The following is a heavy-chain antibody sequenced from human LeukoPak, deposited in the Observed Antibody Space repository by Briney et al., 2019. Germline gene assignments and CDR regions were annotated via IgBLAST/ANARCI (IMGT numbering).Heavy chain of an antibody. Sequence: EGSLRLSYAASGFTVSSKYMSWVRQAPGKGLEWVSLIYSGGSTYYADSVKGRFTISRDNSKNTLYLQMNSLRAEDTAVYYCARRQTNWGLGNWYFDLWGRGTLVTVSS. D-gene: IGHD7-27*01. CDR3: ARRQTNWGLGNWYFDL. V-gene: IGHV3-66*04. J-gene: IGHJ2*01. CDR1: GFTVSSKY. CDR2: IYSGGST.